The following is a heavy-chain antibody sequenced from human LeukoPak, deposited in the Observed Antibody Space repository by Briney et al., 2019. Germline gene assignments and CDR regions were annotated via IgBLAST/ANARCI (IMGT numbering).Heavy chain of an antibody. D-gene: IGHD3-9*01. CDR2: IYYSGST. V-gene: IGHV4-34*01. CDR1: GGSFSGYY. CDR3: ARLGPYFDWLTARTINTNWFDP. Sequence: SETLSLTCAVYGGSFSGYYWSWIRQPPGKGLEWIGSIYYSGSTYYNPSLKSRVTISVDTSKNQFSLKLSSVTAADTAVYYCARLGPYFDWLTARTINTNWFDPWGQGTLVTVSS. J-gene: IGHJ5*02.